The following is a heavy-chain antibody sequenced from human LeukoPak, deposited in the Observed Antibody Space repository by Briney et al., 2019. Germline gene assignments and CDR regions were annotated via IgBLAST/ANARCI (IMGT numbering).Heavy chain of an antibody. CDR3: TREWTSSPYSGSYNRPLAY. D-gene: IGHD1-26*01. J-gene: IGHJ4*02. V-gene: IGHV3-49*04. CDR2: IRSKAYGGTT. CDR1: GVMFGDYA. Sequence: GGSLRLSCTTSGVMFGDYAMTWVRQAPGKGLEWVGFIRSKAYGGTTDYAASVKGRFTISRDDSRSIASLQMNSLKTEDTAVYYCTREWTSSPYSGSYNRPLAYWGQGTVVTVSS.